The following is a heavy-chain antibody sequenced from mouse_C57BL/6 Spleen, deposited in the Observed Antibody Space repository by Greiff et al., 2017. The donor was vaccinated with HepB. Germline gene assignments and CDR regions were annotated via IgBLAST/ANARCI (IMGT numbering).Heavy chain of an antibody. J-gene: IGHJ2*01. CDR2: FDPNSGGT. D-gene: IGHD3-2*01. V-gene: IGHV1-72*01. CDR3: ARLRGQLGYFDY. Sequence: QVQLQQPGAELVKPGASVKLSCKASGYTFTSYWMHWVRQRPGRGLEWIGRFDPNSGGTRYNEKFKSKATLTVDKPSSTAYMQLSSLTSEDSAVYYCARLRGQLGYFDYWGQGTTLTVSS. CDR1: GYTFTSYW.